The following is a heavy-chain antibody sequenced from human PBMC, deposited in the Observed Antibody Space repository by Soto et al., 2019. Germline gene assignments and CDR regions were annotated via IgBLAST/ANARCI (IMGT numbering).Heavy chain of an antibody. CDR2: IYPGDSDT. D-gene: IGHD4-17*01. CDR1: GYSFTSYW. CDR3: ARHQTTVVTPKHFDY. J-gene: IGHJ4*02. V-gene: IGHV5-51*01. Sequence: GESLKISCKGSGYSFTSYWIGWVRQMPGKGLEWMGIIYPGDSDTRYSPSFQGQVTISADKSISTAYLQWSSLEASDTAMYYCARHQTTVVTPKHFDYWGQGTLVTVSS.